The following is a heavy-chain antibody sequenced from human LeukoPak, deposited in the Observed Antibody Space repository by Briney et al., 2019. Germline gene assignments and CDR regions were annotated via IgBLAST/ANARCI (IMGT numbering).Heavy chain of an antibody. CDR1: GYSFTGYY. CDR3: ARGPNHYYYMDF. Sequence: RRASVKVSCKASGYSFTGYYIHWVRQAPGQGREWMGWINPDGGVTKSAQNFQGRVTSTRDKSINTVYMELSGLTSDDTALYYCARGPNHYYYMDFWGTGTTVSVSS. D-gene: IGHD2-8*01. V-gene: IGHV1-2*01. CDR2: INPDGGVT. J-gene: IGHJ6*03.